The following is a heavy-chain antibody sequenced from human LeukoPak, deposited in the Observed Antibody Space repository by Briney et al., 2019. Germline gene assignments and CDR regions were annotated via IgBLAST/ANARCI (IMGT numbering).Heavy chain of an antibody. CDR2: IYTSGST. CDR1: GGSISSSTYY. J-gene: IGHJ3*02. Sequence: PSETLSLTCTVSGGSISSSTYYWSWNRQPAGKGLEWIGRIYTSGSTNYNPSLKSRVTMSIDTSKSQFSLKLSSVTAADTAVYYCARLPTVVTRVAFDIWGQGTMVTVSS. D-gene: IGHD4-23*01. V-gene: IGHV4-61*02. CDR3: ARLPTVVTRVAFDI.